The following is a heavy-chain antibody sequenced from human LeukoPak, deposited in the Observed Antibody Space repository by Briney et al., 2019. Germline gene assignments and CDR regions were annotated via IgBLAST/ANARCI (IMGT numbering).Heavy chain of an antibody. CDR2: IYYSGST. Sequence: SETLSLTCTVSGGSISSSSYYWGWIRQPPGKGLEWIGSIYYSGSTYYNPSLKSRVTISVDTSKNQFSLKLSSVTAADTAVYYCVRIVRAHSSSWLKGRNNWFDPWGQGTLVTVSS. J-gene: IGHJ5*02. V-gene: IGHV4-39*07. CDR1: GGSISSSSYY. D-gene: IGHD6-13*01. CDR3: VRIVRAHSSSWLKGRNNWFDP.